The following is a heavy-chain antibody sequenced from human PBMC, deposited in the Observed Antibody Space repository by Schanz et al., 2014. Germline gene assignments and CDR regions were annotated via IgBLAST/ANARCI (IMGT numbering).Heavy chain of an antibody. D-gene: IGHD1-26*01. Sequence: QVQLQESGPGVVKPSETLSLTCTVSGGSISTYYWSWIRQSPGKGLEWIGYIYYTGTTNYNPSLRSRPTTSANASKTNFPRGLILVTAADTAVYYCARLGSPHCATSDCHHDWFGPWGQGTLVTVSS. V-gene: IGHV4-59*08. CDR3: ARLGSPHCATSDCHHDWFGP. CDR1: GGSISTYY. J-gene: IGHJ5*02. CDR2: IYYTGTT.